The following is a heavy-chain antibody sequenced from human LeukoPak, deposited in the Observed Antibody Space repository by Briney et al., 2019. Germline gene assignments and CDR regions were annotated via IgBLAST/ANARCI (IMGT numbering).Heavy chain of an antibody. Sequence: GGSLRLSCAASGFSFNDYAMHWVRQAPGRGLEWVSSISWNSATMAYADSLQGRFTISRDNPKNSLYLQMNSLRAEDTAVYYCAKGGGTGYSSSWYSNWGQGTLVTVSS. CDR2: ISWNSATM. CDR1: GFSFNDYA. CDR3: AKGGGTGYSSSWYSN. V-gene: IGHV3-9*01. D-gene: IGHD6-13*01. J-gene: IGHJ4*02.